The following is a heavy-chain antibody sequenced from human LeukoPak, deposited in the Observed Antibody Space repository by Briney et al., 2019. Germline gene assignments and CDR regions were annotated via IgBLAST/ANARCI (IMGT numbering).Heavy chain of an antibody. D-gene: IGHD2-2*01. CDR1: GGSIKSYC. CDR3: ARQGTVVPAARDYLYYVDV. J-gene: IGHJ6*03. CDR2: IDTSGST. V-gene: IGHV4-4*09. Sequence: PSETLSLTCAVSGGSIKSYCWSWIRQPPGKGLEWIGYIDTSGSTNYNPSLKSRVTISVDTSKNQFSLKLTSVTAADTAMYYCARQGTVVPAARDYLYYVDVWGKGTTVTVSS.